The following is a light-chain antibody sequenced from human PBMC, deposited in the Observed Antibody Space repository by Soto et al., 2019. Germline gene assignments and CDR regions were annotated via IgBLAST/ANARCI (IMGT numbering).Light chain of an antibody. CDR3: QQYNKWPQT. J-gene: IGKJ1*01. CDR2: GAS. CDR1: QSVSID. V-gene: IGKV3-15*01. Sequence: EIVMMQSPATVPVSPGERFTLSCMAIQSVSIDLAWYEQKPGKAPRLLIYGASTRATDIPPSFTGSGSGTEFTLTISSLQSEDIEVYYCQQYNKWPQTFGQGTKVDIK.